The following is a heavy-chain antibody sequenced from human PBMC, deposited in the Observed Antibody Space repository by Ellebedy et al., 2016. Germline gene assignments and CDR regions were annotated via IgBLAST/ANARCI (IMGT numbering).Heavy chain of an antibody. CDR3: ARDPAPRIAVAGTRGWDYFDY. CDR2: IYYSGST. V-gene: IGHV4-61*01. J-gene: IGHJ4*02. D-gene: IGHD6-19*01. Sequence: SETLSLTCTVSGGSVSSGSYYWSWIRQPPGKGLEWIGYIYYSGSTNYNPSLKSRVTISVDTSKNQFSLKLSSVTAADTAVYYCARDPAPRIAVAGTRGWDYFDYWGQGTLVTVSS. CDR1: GGSVSSGSYY.